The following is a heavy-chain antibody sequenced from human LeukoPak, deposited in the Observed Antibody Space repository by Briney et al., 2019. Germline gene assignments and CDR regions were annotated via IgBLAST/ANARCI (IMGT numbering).Heavy chain of an antibody. D-gene: IGHD3-10*01. J-gene: IGHJ3*02. CDR2: IIPIFGTA. V-gene: IGHV1-69*05. Sequence: ASVKVSCKASGGTFSSYAISWVRQAPGQGLEWMGGIIPIFGTANYAQKFQGRVTITTDESTSTAYMELSSLRSEDTAVYYCARPAYGVNAFDIWGQGTMVTVSS. CDR1: GGTFSSYA. CDR3: ARPAYGVNAFDI.